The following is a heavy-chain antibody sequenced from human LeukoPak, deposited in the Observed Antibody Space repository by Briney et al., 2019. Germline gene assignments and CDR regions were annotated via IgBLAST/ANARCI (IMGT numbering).Heavy chain of an antibody. CDR2: INHSGST. D-gene: IGHD3-10*01. CDR1: GGSFSGYF. CDR3: ASAPYGSGSFTY. Sequence: SETLSLTCAVYGGSFSGYFWSWIRQPPGKGLEWIGKINHSGSTNCNPSLRSRVTISLDKSKNQLSLKLTSVTAADTAVYYCASAPYGSGSFTYWGQGTLVTVSS. J-gene: IGHJ4*02. V-gene: IGHV4-34*01.